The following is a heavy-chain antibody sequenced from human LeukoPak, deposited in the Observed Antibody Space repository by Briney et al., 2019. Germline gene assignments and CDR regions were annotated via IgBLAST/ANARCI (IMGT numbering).Heavy chain of an antibody. J-gene: IGHJ5*01. Sequence: SVKVSCKASGGTFSSYSFSWVRQAPGQGLEWLGGIIVIFGTPNYPQKFHGRVAITADESTSTVYMELSSLRSEDTAMYYCARDVDSSMVTNWFDSWGQGTLVTVSS. CDR1: GGTFSSYS. D-gene: IGHD5-18*01. CDR3: ARDVDSSMVTNWFDS. V-gene: IGHV1-69*13. CDR2: IIVIFGTP.